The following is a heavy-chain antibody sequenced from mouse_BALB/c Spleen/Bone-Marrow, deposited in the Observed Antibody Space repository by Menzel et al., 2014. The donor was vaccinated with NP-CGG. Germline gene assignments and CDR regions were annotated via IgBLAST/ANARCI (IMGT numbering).Heavy chain of an antibody. Sequence: QVQLQQSGAELAKPGASVKMSCKASGYTFTSYWMHWVKQRPGQGQEWIGYINPSTGYTEYNQKFKDKATLTADKSSSTAYMQLSSLTSEDSAVYYCARGVGRAFDSWGQGTTLTVSS. CDR1: GYTFTSYW. CDR3: ARGVGRAFDS. CDR2: INPSTGYT. J-gene: IGHJ2*01. V-gene: IGHV1-7*01. D-gene: IGHD4-1*01.